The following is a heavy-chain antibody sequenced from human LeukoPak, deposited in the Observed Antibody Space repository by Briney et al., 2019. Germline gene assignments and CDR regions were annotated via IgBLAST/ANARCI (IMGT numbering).Heavy chain of an antibody. CDR1: GFTFSSYS. V-gene: IGHV3-21*01. J-gene: IGHJ5*02. CDR3: ARSQQLERRRNWFDP. Sequence: GGSLRLSCAASGFTFSSYSMNWARQAPGKGPESVTSISSSSSYIYYADSVKGRFTSSRANAKNSLYLQMNSLRAEDTAVYYCARSQQLERRRNWFDPWGQGTLVTVSS. D-gene: IGHD1-1*01. CDR2: ISSSSSYI.